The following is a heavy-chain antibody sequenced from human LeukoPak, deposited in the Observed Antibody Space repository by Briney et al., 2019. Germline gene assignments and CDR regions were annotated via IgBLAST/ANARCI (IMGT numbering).Heavy chain of an antibody. D-gene: IGHD6-13*01. CDR3: ARVVGSSWSQVFDP. CDR1: GFTFSDYY. Sequence: PGGSLRLSCAASGFTFSDYYMSWIRQAPGKGLEWVSYISSSGSTIYYADSVKGRFTISRDNAKNSLYLQMNSLRAEDTAVYYCARVVGSSWSQVFDPWGQGTLVTVSS. V-gene: IGHV3-11*01. CDR2: ISSSGSTI. J-gene: IGHJ5*02.